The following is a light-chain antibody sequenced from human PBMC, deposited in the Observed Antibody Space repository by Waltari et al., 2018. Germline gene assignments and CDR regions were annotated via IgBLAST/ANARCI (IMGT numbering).Light chain of an antibody. CDR3: SSRDSSGDHVL. J-gene: IGLJ2*01. V-gene: IGLV3-19*01. CDR2: GKS. Sequence: SSELTQDPAVSVALGQTVRITCQGTSLRSSYAGWYQQKPGQAPVLVIYGKSSRPSGIPNRFSGSSSGNTASLTITGAQAEDEADYYCSSRDSSGDHVLFGGGTKLTVL. CDR1: SLRSSY.